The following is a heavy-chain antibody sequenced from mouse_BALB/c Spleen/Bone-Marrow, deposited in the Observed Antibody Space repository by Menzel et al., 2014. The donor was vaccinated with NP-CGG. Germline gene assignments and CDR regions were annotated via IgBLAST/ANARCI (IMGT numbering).Heavy chain of an antibody. D-gene: IGHD2-2*01. Sequence: VKLMESGPELVKPGASVKISCKASGYAFSSSWMNWVKQRPGQGLGWIGRIYPGDGDTNYNGKFKGKATLTADKSSSTAYMQLSSLTSVDSAVYFCARWGLRRYFDYWGQGTTLTVSS. CDR3: ARWGLRRYFDY. CDR2: IYPGDGDT. J-gene: IGHJ2*01. V-gene: IGHV1-82*01. CDR1: GYAFSSSW.